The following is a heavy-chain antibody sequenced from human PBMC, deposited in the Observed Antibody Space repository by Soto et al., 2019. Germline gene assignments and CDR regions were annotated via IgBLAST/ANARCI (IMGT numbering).Heavy chain of an antibody. J-gene: IGHJ6*02. CDR3: ARGQIVVVPAATPLDV. V-gene: IGHV4-39*01. Sequence: QLQLQESGPGLVKPSETLSLTCTVSGGSISSSSYYWGWIRQPPGKGLEWIGSIYYSGSTYYNPSPKSLVTISGDTSQNQFSLKLSSVTAADTAVYYCARGQIVVVPAATPLDVWGQGTTVTVSS. D-gene: IGHD2-2*01. CDR1: GGSISSSSYY. CDR2: IYYSGST.